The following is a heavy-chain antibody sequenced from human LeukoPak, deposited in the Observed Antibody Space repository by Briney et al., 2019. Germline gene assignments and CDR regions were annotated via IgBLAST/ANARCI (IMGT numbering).Heavy chain of an antibody. V-gene: IGHV3-48*03. J-gene: IGHJ4*02. CDR3: AKSEDHHSGLNY. Sequence: GGSLRLSCAASGFTFSSYEMNWVRQAPGKGLEWVSYISSSGSTIYYADSVKGRFTISRDNSKNTLYLQMNSLRAEDTAVYYCAKSEDHHSGLNYWGQGTLVTVSS. CDR2: ISSSGSTI. CDR1: GFTFSSYE. D-gene: IGHD5-12*01.